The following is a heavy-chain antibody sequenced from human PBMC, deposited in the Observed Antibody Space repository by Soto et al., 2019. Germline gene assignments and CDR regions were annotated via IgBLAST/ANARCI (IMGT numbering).Heavy chain of an antibody. D-gene: IGHD3-10*01. Sequence: SETLSLTCTVSGGSMSSYYWSWIRQPPGKGLEWIGYIYYSGSTNYNPSLKSRVTISVDTSKNQFSLKLSSVTAADTAVYYCARAIGLLWFGELSGGIDAFDIWGQGTMVTASS. V-gene: IGHV4-59*08. J-gene: IGHJ3*02. CDR2: IYYSGST. CDR1: GGSMSSYY. CDR3: ARAIGLLWFGELSGGIDAFDI.